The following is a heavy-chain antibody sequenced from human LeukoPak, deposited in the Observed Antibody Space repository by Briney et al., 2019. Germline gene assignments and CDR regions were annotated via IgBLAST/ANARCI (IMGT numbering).Heavy chain of an antibody. CDR3: AIEPSAPYGDYFDY. Sequence: TSETLSLTCSVSGGSISTGGYYWSWIRQHPGKGLEWIGYIYDSGNTYYNPSLKSRVTISVDTPKNQFSLKLGSVTVADTAVYYCAIEPSAPYGDYFDYWGQGTLVTVSS. V-gene: IGHV4-31*03. CDR2: IYDSGNT. D-gene: IGHD4-17*01. J-gene: IGHJ4*02. CDR1: GGSISTGGYY.